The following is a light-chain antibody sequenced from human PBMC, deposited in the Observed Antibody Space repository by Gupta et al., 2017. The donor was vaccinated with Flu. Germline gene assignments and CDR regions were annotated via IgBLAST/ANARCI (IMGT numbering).Light chain of an antibody. CDR1: SGHSSYA. Sequence: VKLTCTLSSGHSSYAIAWHQQQPEKGPRYLMKLNSDGSHSKGDGIPDRFSGSSSGAERYRTISSLQSEDEADYYCQTWGTGIRVFGGGTKLTVL. V-gene: IGLV4-69*01. CDR3: QTWGTGIRV. J-gene: IGLJ3*02. CDR2: LNSDGSH.